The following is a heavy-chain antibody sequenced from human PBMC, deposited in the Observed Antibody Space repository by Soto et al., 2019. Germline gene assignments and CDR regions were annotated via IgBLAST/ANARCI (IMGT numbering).Heavy chain of an antibody. D-gene: IGHD5-12*01. J-gene: IGHJ4*02. Sequence: EVQLLESGGGLVQPGGSLRLSCAASGITLSNYVMSWVRQAPGKGLEWVSAISGSYDSTYYADSVKGRFTISRDNSRNTLYLQMNSLRVEDTAIYYCAKHPEMATITIFDYWGQGTLVTVSS. CDR3: AKHPEMATITIFDY. CDR2: ISGSYDST. CDR1: GITLSNYV. V-gene: IGHV3-23*01.